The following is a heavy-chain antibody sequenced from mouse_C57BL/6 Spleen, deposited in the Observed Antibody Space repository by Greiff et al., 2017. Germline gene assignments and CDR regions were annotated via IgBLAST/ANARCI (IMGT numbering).Heavy chain of an antibody. D-gene: IGHD1-1*01. CDR2: IYPRSGNT. J-gene: IGHJ4*01. CDR3: HYYGSGAMDY. CDR1: GYTFTSYG. Sequence: VKLQESGAELARPGASVKLSCKASGYTFTSYGISWVKQRTGQGLEWIGEIYPRSGNTYYNEKFKGKATLTADKSSSTAYMELRSLTSEDSAVYFCHYYGSGAMDYWGQGTSVTVSS. V-gene: IGHV1-81*01.